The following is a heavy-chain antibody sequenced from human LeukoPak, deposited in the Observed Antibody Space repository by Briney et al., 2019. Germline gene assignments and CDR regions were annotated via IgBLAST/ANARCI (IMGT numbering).Heavy chain of an antibody. Sequence: PSETLSLTCTVSGGSISSGGYYWSWIRQHPGKGLEWIGYIYYSGSTYYNPSLKSRVTISVDTSKNQFSLKLSSVTAADTAVYYCARDWENAFDIWGQGTMVTVSS. CDR1: GGSISSGGYY. J-gene: IGHJ3*02. D-gene: IGHD1-26*01. CDR2: IYYSGST. V-gene: IGHV4-31*03. CDR3: ARDWENAFDI.